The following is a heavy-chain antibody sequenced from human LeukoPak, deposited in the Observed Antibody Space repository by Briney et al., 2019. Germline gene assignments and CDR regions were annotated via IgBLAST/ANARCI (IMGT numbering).Heavy chain of an antibody. V-gene: IGHV4-59*08. D-gene: IGHD3-3*01. Sequence: PSETLSLTCTVSGGSISSYYWSWIRQPPEKGLEWIGYIYNSGNSNYNPSLWSRVTISVDTSKNQVSLKLSSATAADTAVYYCARVNYDFPDSWGQGTLVTVSS. J-gene: IGHJ4*02. CDR2: IYNSGNS. CDR3: ARVNYDFPDS. CDR1: GGSISSYY.